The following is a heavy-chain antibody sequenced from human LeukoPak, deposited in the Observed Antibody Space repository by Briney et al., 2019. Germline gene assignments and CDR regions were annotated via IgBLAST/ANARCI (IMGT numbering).Heavy chain of an antibody. CDR2: IIPIFGTA. V-gene: IGHV1-69*13. J-gene: IGHJ4*02. Sequence: VASVKVSCKASGGTFSSYAISWVRQAPGQGLEWMGGIIPIFGTANYAQKLQGRVTITADESTSTAYMELSSLRSEDTAVYYCARDLCSGGSCYPPLGFDYWGQGTLVTVSS. CDR3: ARDLCSGGSCYPPLGFDY. D-gene: IGHD2-15*01. CDR1: GGTFSSYA.